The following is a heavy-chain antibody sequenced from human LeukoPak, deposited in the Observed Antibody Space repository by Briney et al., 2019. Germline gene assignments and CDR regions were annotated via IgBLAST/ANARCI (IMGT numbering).Heavy chain of an antibody. V-gene: IGHV3-7*01. CDR3: ARDRVWFGESYAFDI. CDR1: GFTFSSYW. J-gene: IGHJ3*02. D-gene: IGHD3-10*01. CDR2: IKQDGSEK. Sequence: GGSLRLSCAASGFTFSSYWMSWVRQAPGKGLEWVANIKQDGSEKYYVDSVKGRFTISRGNAKNSLYLQMNSLRAEDTAVYYCARDRVWFGESYAFDIWGQGTMVTVSS.